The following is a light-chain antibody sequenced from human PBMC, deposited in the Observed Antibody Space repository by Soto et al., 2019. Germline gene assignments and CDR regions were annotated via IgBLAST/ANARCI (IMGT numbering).Light chain of an antibody. CDR3: QHYNSYSEA. V-gene: IGKV1-5*01. CDR2: DAS. Sequence: DIQMTQSPSILSASVGDRVTITCRASQSISSWLAWYQQKPGKAPKLLIYDASSLESGVPSRVSGSGSGTEFTLTISSLQPDDFATYYCQHYNSYSEAFGQGTKVDNK. J-gene: IGKJ1*01. CDR1: QSISSW.